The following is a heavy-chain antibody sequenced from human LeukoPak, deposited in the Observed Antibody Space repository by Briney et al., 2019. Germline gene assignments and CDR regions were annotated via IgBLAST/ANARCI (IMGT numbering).Heavy chain of an antibody. CDR1: GFTFSSYW. J-gene: IGHJ4*02. V-gene: IGHV3-74*01. CDR3: AARGYCSGTSCLLEY. Sequence: GGSLRLSCAASGFTFSSYWMHWVRQAPGKGLVWVSRINSDGSSTNYADSVKGRFTISRDSAKNTLYVQMNSLRAEDTAVYYCAARGYCSGTSCLLEYWGQGTLATVSS. CDR2: INSDGSST. D-gene: IGHD2-2*01.